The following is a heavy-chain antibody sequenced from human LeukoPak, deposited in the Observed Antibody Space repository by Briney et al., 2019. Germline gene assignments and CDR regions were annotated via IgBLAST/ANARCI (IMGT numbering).Heavy chain of an antibody. CDR1: GFSFTTYW. V-gene: IGHV5-51*01. CDR3: ARHVRAAGPDY. CDR2: IYPSDSDT. Sequence: GESLKISCKGSGFSFTTYWIGWVRQMPGKGLEWMGIIYPSDSDTTYSPSFQGQVTISADKSISTAYLQWSSLKASDTAMYYCARHVRAAGPDYWGQGTLVTVSS. J-gene: IGHJ4*02. D-gene: IGHD6-13*01.